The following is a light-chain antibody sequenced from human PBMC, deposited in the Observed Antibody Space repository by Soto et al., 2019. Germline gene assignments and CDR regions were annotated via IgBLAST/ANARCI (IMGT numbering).Light chain of an antibody. V-gene: IGLV1-40*01. Sequence: QSVLPQPPSVSGAPGQVVTISCTGTSSNIGAGYDVHWYQHLPGTAPKLLIYGSSTRPSGVPARFSGSKSATSASLAITGLQAEDEADYYCQAYDSSLTGVVFGWGTKLTVL. CDR1: SSNIGAGYD. CDR2: GSS. J-gene: IGLJ2*01. CDR3: QAYDSSLTGVV.